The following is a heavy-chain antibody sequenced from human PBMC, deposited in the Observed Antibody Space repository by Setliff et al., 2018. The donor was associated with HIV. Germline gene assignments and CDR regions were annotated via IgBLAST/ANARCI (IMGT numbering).Heavy chain of an antibody. V-gene: IGHV3-49*04. CDR2: IRSKAYGGTT. D-gene: IGHD3-3*01. Sequence: GGSLRLSCTVSGFTYSDYSMNWVRQTPGKGLEWVGFIRSKAYGGTTEYAASVKGRFTISRDDSKSIAYLQMNSLKTEDRAVYYCTTGLTTVFGVITDCWGQGALVTVSS. J-gene: IGHJ4*02. CDR3: TTGLTTVFGVITDC. CDR1: GFTYSDYS.